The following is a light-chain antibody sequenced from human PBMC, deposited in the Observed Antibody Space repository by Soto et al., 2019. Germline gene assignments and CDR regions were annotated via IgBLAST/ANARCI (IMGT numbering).Light chain of an antibody. V-gene: IGKV1-17*01. Sequence: DIQMTQSPSSLSASVGGRVTITCRASQDIGTSLDWFHQKPGTAPKRLIYTISDLQSGVPSRFSGGGSGTEFTLTISSLQPEDSATYYCLQHYAFPFTFGPGTKVHV. CDR2: TIS. J-gene: IGKJ3*01. CDR1: QDIGTS. CDR3: LQHYAFPFT.